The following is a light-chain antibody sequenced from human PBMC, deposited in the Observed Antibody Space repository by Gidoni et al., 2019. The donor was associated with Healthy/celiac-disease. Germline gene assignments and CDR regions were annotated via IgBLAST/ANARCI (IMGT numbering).Light chain of an antibody. V-gene: IGKV1-39*01. CDR2: AAS. CDR3: QQSYSTPPYT. Sequence: DIKMTQSPSSLSASVGDRVTSTCRASQSISSYLNWYQQKPGKAPKLLIYAASSLQSGVPSRFSGSGSGTDFTLTIRSLQPADFATYYCQQSYSTPPYTFGQGTKLEIK. J-gene: IGKJ2*01. CDR1: QSISSY.